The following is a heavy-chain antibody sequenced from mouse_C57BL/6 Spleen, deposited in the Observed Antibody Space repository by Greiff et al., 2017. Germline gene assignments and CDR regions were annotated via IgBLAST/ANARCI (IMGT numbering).Heavy chain of an antibody. CDR1: GYTFTSYW. D-gene: IGHD2-4*01. CDR3: ARIPLIYYDYDGEFSPWYFDV. CDR2: IHPNSGST. J-gene: IGHJ1*03. V-gene: IGHV1-64*01. Sequence: VQLQQPGAELVKPGASVKLSCKASGYTFTSYWMHWVKQRPGQGLEWIGMIHPNSGSTNYNEKFKSKATLTVDKSSSTAYMQLSSLTSEDSAVYYCARIPLIYYDYDGEFSPWYFDVWAQGPRSPSPQ.